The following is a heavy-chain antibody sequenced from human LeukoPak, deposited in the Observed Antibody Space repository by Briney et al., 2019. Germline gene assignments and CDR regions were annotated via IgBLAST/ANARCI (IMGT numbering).Heavy chain of an antibody. CDR1: GGTFSSYA. Sequence: ASVRVSCTASGGTFSSYALTWVRQAPGQGLEWMGGIIPIFGTTSYTQKFQGRVTITTHASTNTAYMELTSLRSEDTAVYYCATERHRGYDRVYYFDYWGQGTLVTVSS. CDR2: IIPIFGTT. J-gene: IGHJ4*02. V-gene: IGHV1-69*05. CDR3: ATERHRGYDRVYYFDY. D-gene: IGHD5-12*01.